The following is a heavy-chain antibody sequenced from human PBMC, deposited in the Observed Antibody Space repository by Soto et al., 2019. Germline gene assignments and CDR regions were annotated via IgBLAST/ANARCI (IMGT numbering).Heavy chain of an antibody. CDR2: IYYSGST. CDR3: ARDADYGSGNNWFDP. V-gene: IGHV4-31*03. J-gene: IGHJ5*02. Sequence: SETLSLTCTVSGGSISSGGYYWSWIRQHPGEGLEWIGHIYYSGSTYYNPSLKSRVTISVDTSKNQFSLKLSSVTAADTAVYYCARDADYGSGNNWFDPWGQGTLVTVSS. D-gene: IGHD3-10*01. CDR1: GGSISSGGYY.